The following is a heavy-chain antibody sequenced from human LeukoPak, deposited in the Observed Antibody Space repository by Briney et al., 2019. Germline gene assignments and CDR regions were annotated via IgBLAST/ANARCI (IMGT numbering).Heavy chain of an antibody. CDR1: GFTFDDYA. CDR3: AKDYGSSWYGGYFDY. J-gene: IGHJ4*02. CDR2: ISWNSGSI. V-gene: IGHV3-9*01. Sequence: PGRSLRLSCAASGFTFDDYAMHWVRQAPGKGLEWVSGISWNSGSIGYADSVKGRFTISRDNAKNSLYLQMNSLRAEDTALYYCAKDYGSSWYGGYFDYWGQGTLVTVSS. D-gene: IGHD6-13*01.